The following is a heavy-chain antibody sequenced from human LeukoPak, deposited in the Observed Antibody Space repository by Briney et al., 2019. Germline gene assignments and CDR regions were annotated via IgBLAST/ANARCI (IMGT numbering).Heavy chain of an antibody. CDR3: ASRDYYDSSGYHPDAFDI. D-gene: IGHD3-22*01. J-gene: IGHJ3*02. Sequence: ASVKVSCKASGYTFTSYGISWVRQAPGQGLEWMGWISAYNGNTNYVQKLQGRVTMTTDTSTSTAYMELRSLRSDDTAVYYCASRDYYDSSGYHPDAFDIWGQGTMVTVSS. CDR1: GYTFTSYG. CDR2: ISAYNGNT. V-gene: IGHV1-18*01.